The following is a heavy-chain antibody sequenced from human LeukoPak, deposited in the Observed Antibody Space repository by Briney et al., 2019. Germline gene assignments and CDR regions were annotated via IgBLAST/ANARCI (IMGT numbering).Heavy chain of an antibody. Sequence: SETLSLTCAVYGGSFSGYYWSWIRQPPGKGLEWIGEINHSGSTNYNPSLKSRVTISVDTSKNQFPLKLSSVTAADTAVYYCARGVPYYDFWSGYPRYYYYGMDVWGQGTTVTVSS. CDR1: GGSFSGYY. CDR2: INHSGST. CDR3: ARGVPYYDFWSGYPRYYYYGMDV. V-gene: IGHV4-34*01. D-gene: IGHD3-3*01. J-gene: IGHJ6*02.